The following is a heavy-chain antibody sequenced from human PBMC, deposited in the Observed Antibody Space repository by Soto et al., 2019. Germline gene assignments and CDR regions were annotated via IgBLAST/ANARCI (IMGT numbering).Heavy chain of an antibody. Sequence: GSLRLSCAASGFTFSSYAMSWVRQAPGKGLEWVSAISGSGGSTYYADSVKGRFTISRDNSKNTLYLQMNSLRAEDTAVYYCAKDRGYCSGGSCYSSDAFDIWGQGTMVTVSS. CDR2: ISGSGGST. CDR3: AKDRGYCSGGSCYSSDAFDI. V-gene: IGHV3-23*01. J-gene: IGHJ3*02. CDR1: GFTFSSYA. D-gene: IGHD2-15*01.